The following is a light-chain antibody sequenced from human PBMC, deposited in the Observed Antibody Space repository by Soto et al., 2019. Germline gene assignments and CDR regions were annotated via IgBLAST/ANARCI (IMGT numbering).Light chain of an antibody. V-gene: IGKV1-33*01. CDR2: DAF. Sequence: DIQMIQSPSSLSASIGDRVTITCQASHDIDNFLNWYKQKPGKAPKLLIYDAFKLETGVPSRFSGSGSGTHFTLTISSLQPEDIATYYCQHYDFLLRRTFGQGTKVEIK. J-gene: IGKJ1*01. CDR3: QHYDFLLRRT. CDR1: HDIDNF.